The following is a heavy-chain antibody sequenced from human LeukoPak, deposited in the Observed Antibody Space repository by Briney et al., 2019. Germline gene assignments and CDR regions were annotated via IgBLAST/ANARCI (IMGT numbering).Heavy chain of an antibody. Sequence: GGSLRLSCAASRFIFDNYGMTWVRQAPGKGLEWVSSISSSSSYIYYADSVKGRFTISRDNAKNSLYLQMNSLRAEDTAVYYCARSHYDFWSGSGAFDIWGQGTMVTVSS. CDR1: RFIFDNYG. D-gene: IGHD3-3*01. V-gene: IGHV3-21*04. CDR2: ISSSSSYI. CDR3: ARSHYDFWSGSGAFDI. J-gene: IGHJ3*02.